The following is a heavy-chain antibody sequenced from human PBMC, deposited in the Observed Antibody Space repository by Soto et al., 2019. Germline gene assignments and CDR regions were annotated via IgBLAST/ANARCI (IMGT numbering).Heavy chain of an antibody. V-gene: IGHV3-30-3*01. Sequence: QVQLVESGGGVVQPGRSLRLSCAASGFTFSSYAMHWVRQAPGKGLEWVAVISYDGSNKYYADSVKGRFTISRDNSKNTLXLQMNXXRAEDTAVYXXARGLNWDTAMVAWDYWGQGTLVTVSS. CDR2: ISYDGSNK. CDR1: GFTFSSYA. J-gene: IGHJ4*02. D-gene: IGHD5-18*01. CDR3: ARGLNWDTAMVAWDY.